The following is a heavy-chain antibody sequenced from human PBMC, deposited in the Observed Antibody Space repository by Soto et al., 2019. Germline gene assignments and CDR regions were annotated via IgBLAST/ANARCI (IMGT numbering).Heavy chain of an antibody. J-gene: IGHJ4*02. D-gene: IGHD1-26*01. CDR3: TRIYGSGSWGWYFHS. CDR2: VFWDDGE. Sequence: QITLRESGPSLVKPTETLTLTCTFSGFSLTTTGVGVGWIRQPPGKALEWLAVVFWDDGERYSPSLKSRVTXAXGXSXXQVVLTMTNMDPVDTATSYCTRIYGSGSWGWYFHSWGQGTLVTVSS. CDR1: GFSLTTTGVG. V-gene: IGHV2-5*02.